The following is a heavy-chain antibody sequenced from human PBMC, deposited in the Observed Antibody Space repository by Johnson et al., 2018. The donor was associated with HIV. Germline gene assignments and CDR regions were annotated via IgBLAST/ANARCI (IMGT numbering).Heavy chain of an antibody. CDR1: GFTVSSNY. D-gene: IGHD6-13*01. J-gene: IGHJ3*02. CDR2: IYSGGST. Sequence: VQLVESGGGLIQPGGSLRLSCAASGFTVSSNYMSWVRQAPGKGLEWVSVIYSGGSTYYTVSVKGRFTISRDNSKNTLYLQMNSLKTEDTAVYYCTTDQLQQLVHDAFDIWGQGTMVTVSS. V-gene: IGHV3-53*01. CDR3: TTDQLQQLVHDAFDI.